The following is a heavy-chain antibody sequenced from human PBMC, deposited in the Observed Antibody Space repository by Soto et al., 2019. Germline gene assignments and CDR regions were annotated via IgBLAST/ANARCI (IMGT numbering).Heavy chain of an antibody. V-gene: IGHV4-59*01. CDR1: GGSISSYY. CDR3: ARGPLRYPSICFDP. Sequence: PSETLSLTCTVSGGSISSYYWSWIRQPPGKGLEWIRYIYYSGSTNYNPSLKSRVTISVDTSKNQFSLKLSSVTAADTAVYYCARGPLRYPSICFDPWGQGTLVTVSS. J-gene: IGHJ5*02. D-gene: IGHD1-1*01. CDR2: IYYSGST.